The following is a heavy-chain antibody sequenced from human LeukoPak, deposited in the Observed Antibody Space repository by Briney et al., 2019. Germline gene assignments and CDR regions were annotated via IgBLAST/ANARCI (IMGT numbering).Heavy chain of an antibody. D-gene: IGHD4-23*01. V-gene: IGHV3-66*02. Sequence: GGSLRLSCAASGFTFSSNYMSWVRQAPGKGLEWVSVIYSGGSTYYSDSVKGRFTISRDNSKNTLYLQMNSLRAEDTPVYFSARDSSGVNSPPLDSSGQRTLFTVSS. J-gene: IGHJ4*02. CDR3: ARDSSGVNSPPLDS. CDR2: IYSGGST. CDR1: GFTFSSNY.